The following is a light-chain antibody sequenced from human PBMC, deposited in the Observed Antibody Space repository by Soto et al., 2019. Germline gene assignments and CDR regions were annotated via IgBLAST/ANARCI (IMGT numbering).Light chain of an antibody. CDR3: QQRSNWPWT. CDR2: DAS. J-gene: IGKJ1*01. Sequence: IVLTQSPSTLACSPGEGSSLSCRASQSVSSYLAWYQQKPGQAPRLLIYDASNRATGIPARFSGSGSGTDFTLTISSLEPEDFAVYYCQQRSNWPWTFGQGTKVDIK. CDR1: QSVSSY. V-gene: IGKV3-11*01.